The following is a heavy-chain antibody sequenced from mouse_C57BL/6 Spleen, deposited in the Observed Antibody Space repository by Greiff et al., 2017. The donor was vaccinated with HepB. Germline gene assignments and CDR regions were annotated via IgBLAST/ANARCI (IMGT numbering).Heavy chain of an antibody. V-gene: IGHV1-47*01. CDR2: FHPYNDDT. CDR1: GYTFTTYP. D-gene: IGHD2-3*01. CDR3: ARRYDHGGPWFAY. Sequence: VQLQQSGAELVKPGASVKMSCKASGYTFTTYPIEWMKQNHGKSLEWIGNFHPYNDDTKYNEKFKGKATLTVEKSSSTVYLELSRLTSDDSSVYYCARRYDHGGPWFAYWGQGTLVTVSA. J-gene: IGHJ3*01.